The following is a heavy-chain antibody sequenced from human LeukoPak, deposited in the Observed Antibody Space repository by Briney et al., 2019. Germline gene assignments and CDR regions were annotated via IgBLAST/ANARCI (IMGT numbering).Heavy chain of an antibody. D-gene: IGHD3-9*01. V-gene: IGHV1-18*01. Sequence: GASVKVSCNTSGYSSTTYGLSWVRQAPGQGLEWMGWTYNTYTHYAETFRDRLTMTTDTSTSTSYLELRSLRSDDTAVYYCTRALAQGGSFDLYYFDSWGQGSLVTVSS. J-gene: IGHJ4*02. CDR1: GYSSTTYG. CDR3: TRALAQGGSFDLYYFDS. CDR2: TYNTYT.